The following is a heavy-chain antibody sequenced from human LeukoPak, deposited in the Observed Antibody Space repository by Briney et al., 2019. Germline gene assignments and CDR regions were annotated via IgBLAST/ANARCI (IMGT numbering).Heavy chain of an antibody. Sequence: GGSLRLSCAASGFTFNTAWMNWVRQAPGKGLEWVGRIKSKTYGGTTDYAAPVKGRFTISRDDSKNTFYLQMNSLKTEDTAVYYCTKDIVVVPAAGRGYYYYYMDVWGKGTTVTVSS. D-gene: IGHD2-2*01. J-gene: IGHJ6*03. CDR3: TKDIVVVPAAGRGYYYYYMDV. CDR2: IKSKTYGGTT. V-gene: IGHV3-15*01. CDR1: GFTFNTAW.